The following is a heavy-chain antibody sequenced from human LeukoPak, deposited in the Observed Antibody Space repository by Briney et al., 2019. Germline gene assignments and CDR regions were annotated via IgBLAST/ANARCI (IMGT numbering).Heavy chain of an antibody. Sequence: PGGSLRLSCAASGFTFSSYGMHWVRQAPGKGLEWAAVISYDGSNKYYADSVKGRFTISRDNSKNTLYLQMNSLRAEDTAVYYCAKGSDYYGSGSYYDYWGQGTLVTVSS. V-gene: IGHV3-30*18. D-gene: IGHD3-10*01. J-gene: IGHJ4*02. CDR1: GFTFSSYG. CDR2: ISYDGSNK. CDR3: AKGSDYYGSGSYYDY.